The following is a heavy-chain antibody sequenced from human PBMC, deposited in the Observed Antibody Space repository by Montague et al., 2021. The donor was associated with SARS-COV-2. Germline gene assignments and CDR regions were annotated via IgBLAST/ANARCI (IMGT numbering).Heavy chain of an antibody. Sequence: SLRLSCAASGFTFDDYTMHWVRQAPGKDLEWVSLISWDGGITEYADSVKGRFTISRDNSKNSLYLQMNSLRTEDTALYYCVKDINRLGYGDYLFDYWGQGTLITVSS. J-gene: IGHJ4*02. V-gene: IGHV3-43*01. CDR3: VKDINRLGYGDYLFDY. CDR1: GFTFDDYT. CDR2: ISWDGGIT. D-gene: IGHD4-17*01.